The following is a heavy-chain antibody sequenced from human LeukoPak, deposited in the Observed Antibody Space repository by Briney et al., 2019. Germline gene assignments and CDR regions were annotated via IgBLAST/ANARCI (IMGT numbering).Heavy chain of an antibody. D-gene: IGHD2-2*02. CDR3: AYTEGDGD. Sequence: SVKVSCKASGGTFSSYAISWVRQAPGQGLEWMERIIPIFGTANYAQKFQGRVTITTDGSTSTAYMELSSLRSEDTAVYYCAYTEGDGDWGQGTLVTVSS. J-gene: IGHJ4*02. CDR2: IIPIFGTA. CDR1: GGTFSSYA. V-gene: IGHV1-69*05.